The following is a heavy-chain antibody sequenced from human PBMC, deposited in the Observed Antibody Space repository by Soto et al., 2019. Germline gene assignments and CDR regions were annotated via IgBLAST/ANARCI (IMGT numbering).Heavy chain of an antibody. Sequence: RASVKVSCKASGYPFSDNQIHWLRRAPGQGLEWMGRINPKSDEANYAQKFQGRVTMTGDTSIDTAYLELTGLTSDDTATYYCARELTIACTRLCLDLWRQGTLATVSS. CDR2: INPKSDEA. CDR3: ARELTIACTRLCLDL. J-gene: IGHJ5*02. CDR1: GYPFSDNQ. D-gene: IGHD3-16*01. V-gene: IGHV1-2*02.